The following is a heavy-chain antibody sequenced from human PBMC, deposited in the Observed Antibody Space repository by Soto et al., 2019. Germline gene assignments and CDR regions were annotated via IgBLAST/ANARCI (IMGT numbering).Heavy chain of an antibody. V-gene: IGHV4-39*01. CDR2: IYYSGST. J-gene: IGHJ5*02. Sequence: SETLSLTCTVSGGSISSSSYYWGWIRQPPGKGLEWIGSIYYSGSTYYNPSLKSRVTISVDTSKNQFSLKLSSVTAADTAVYYCARLTDYDFWSGYYFDPWGQGTLVTVSS. CDR1: GGSISSSSYY. CDR3: ARLTDYDFWSGYYFDP. D-gene: IGHD3-3*01.